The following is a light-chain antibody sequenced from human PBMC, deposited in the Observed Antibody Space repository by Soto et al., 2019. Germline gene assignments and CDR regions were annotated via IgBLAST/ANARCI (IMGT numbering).Light chain of an antibody. CDR2: GAS. CDR3: QQYERWPPLT. J-gene: IGKJ4*01. CDR1: QSVGTK. V-gene: IGKV3-15*01. Sequence: IVMTQSPATLSVSPGERANLSCRASQSVGTKLAWYQQTPGQAPRLLIYGASNRATGVPARISGSVSGTEFTLTINDLQSEDFAVYYCQQYERWPPLTFGGGTKVDIK.